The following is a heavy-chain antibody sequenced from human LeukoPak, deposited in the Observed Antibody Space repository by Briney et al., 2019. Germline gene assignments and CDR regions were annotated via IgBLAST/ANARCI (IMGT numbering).Heavy chain of an antibody. CDR1: GFTFSSYA. Sequence: GGSLRLSCAASGFTFSSYAMSWVRQAPGKGLEWVSAISGGGGSTYYADSVKGRFTISTDNSRNTVFLQMNSLRADDTALYYCARSVPDYTRFDYWGQGALVTVSS. CDR2: ISGGGGST. CDR3: ARSVPDYTRFDY. V-gene: IGHV3-23*01. J-gene: IGHJ4*02. D-gene: IGHD4-11*01.